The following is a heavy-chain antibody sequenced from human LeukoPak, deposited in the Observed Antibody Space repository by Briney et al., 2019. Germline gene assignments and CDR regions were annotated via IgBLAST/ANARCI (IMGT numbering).Heavy chain of an antibody. J-gene: IGHJ4*02. CDR2: MNPNSGNT. CDR3: ARGLTVTTRLAGY. Sequence: ASVKVSCKASGYTFTSYDINWMRQATGQGLQWMGWMNPNSGNTDYAQKFQGRVTMTRNTSISTAYMELSSLRSEDTAMYYCARGLTVTTRLAGYWGQGPWSPSPQ. D-gene: IGHD4-17*01. CDR1: GYTFTSYD. V-gene: IGHV1-8*01.